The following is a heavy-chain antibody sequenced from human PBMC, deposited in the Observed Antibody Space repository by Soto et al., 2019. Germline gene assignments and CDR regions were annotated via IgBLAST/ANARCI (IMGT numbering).Heavy chain of an antibody. CDR1: GGSISSSSYY. J-gene: IGHJ4*02. CDR3: ARHDSGYYWYYFDY. D-gene: IGHD3-22*01. CDR2: IYYSGST. Sequence: PSETLSLTCTVSGGSISSSSYYRGWIRQPPGKGLEWIGSIYYSGSTYYNPSPKSRVTISVDTSKNQFSLKLSSVTAADTAVYYCARHDSGYYWYYFDYWGQGTLVTVSS. V-gene: IGHV4-39*01.